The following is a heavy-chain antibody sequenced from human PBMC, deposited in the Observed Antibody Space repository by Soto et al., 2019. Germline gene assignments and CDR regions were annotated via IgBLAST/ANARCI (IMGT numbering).Heavy chain of an antibody. CDR2: IDPSDSYA. D-gene: IGHD5-18*01. V-gene: IGHV5-10-1*01. CDR1: VYSFSSFW. Sequence: GESLKISCKVSVYSFSSFWITWARQMPGKGLEWMGRIDPSDSYANYSPSFQGHVTFSADKSINTAYLQWSSLKASDTAMYYCGRVRVDKAEGWFDPWGQGTLVTVSS. J-gene: IGHJ5*02. CDR3: GRVRVDKAEGWFDP.